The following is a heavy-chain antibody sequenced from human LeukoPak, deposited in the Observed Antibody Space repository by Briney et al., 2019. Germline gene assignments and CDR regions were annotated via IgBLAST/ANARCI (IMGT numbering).Heavy chain of an antibody. D-gene: IGHD6-13*01. CDR1: GGSISNYY. Sequence: SETLSLTCTVSGGSISNYYWSWIRQPPGTGLEWIGNIYYSGSTKYNPSLKSRVTMSVDTSKNQFSLKLTSVTAADTAVYYCARGSTAADYWGQGTLVTVSS. CDR3: ARGSTAADY. V-gene: IGHV4-59*01. CDR2: IYYSGST. J-gene: IGHJ4*02.